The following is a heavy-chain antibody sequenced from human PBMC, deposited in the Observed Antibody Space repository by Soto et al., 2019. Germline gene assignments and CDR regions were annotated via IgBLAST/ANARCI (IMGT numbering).Heavy chain of an antibody. CDR3: AKVMFGSTRWFFDY. CDR1: GFGFRNYA. D-gene: IGHD3-3*01. CDR2: MTAGGDNT. J-gene: IGHJ4*02. Sequence: EVQLSESGGGLVQPGGSMRLSCAVSGFGFRNYAMGWVRQGPEKGLEWVSYMTAGGDNTFFADSVKGRFTISRDNFRTTRYLHMDGLRAEDSAVYFCAKVMFGSTRWFFDYWGQGTQVTASS. V-gene: IGHV3-23*01.